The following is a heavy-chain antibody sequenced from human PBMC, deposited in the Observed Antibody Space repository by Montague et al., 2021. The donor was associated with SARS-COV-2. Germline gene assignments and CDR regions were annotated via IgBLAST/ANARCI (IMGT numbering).Heavy chain of an antibody. J-gene: IGHJ6*02. CDR2: IYYSGST. D-gene: IGHD3-3*01. CDR3: ARDGSLRCEFLIRPRHYYYGMEV. Sequence: SETLSLTCTVSGGSISSSSYYWGWIRQPPGKGLEWIGSIYYSGSTYYNPSLKSRVTISVDTSKNQFSLKLSSVTAADTAVYYCARDGSLRCEFLIRPRHYYYGMEVWGQGTTVTVSS. CDR1: GGSISSSSYY. V-gene: IGHV4-39*07.